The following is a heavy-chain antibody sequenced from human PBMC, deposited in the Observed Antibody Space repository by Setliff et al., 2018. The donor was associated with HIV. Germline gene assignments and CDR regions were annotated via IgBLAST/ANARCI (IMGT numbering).Heavy chain of an antibody. Sequence: PGESLKISCAASRFTFSNYWMSWVRQAPGKGLEWVANIKQDGSEKYYVDSVTGRFTISRDNAKNSLYLQMNSLRAEDTAVYYYGLGRQRGYFDYWGQGTLVTVSS. J-gene: IGHJ4*02. CDR2: IKQDGSEK. CDR1: RFTFSNYW. CDR3: GLGRQRGYFDY. D-gene: IGHD3-16*01. V-gene: IGHV3-7*01.